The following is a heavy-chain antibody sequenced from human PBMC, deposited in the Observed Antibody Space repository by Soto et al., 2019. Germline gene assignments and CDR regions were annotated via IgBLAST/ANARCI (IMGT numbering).Heavy chain of an antibody. D-gene: IGHD3-10*01. Sequence: ASVKVSCKASGYTFTSYGISWVRQAPGQGLEWMGWISAYNGNTNYAQKLQGRVTMTTDTSTSTAYRELRSLRSDDTAVYYRAREGMGYYYGSADAFDIWGQGTMVTVSS. CDR2: ISAYNGNT. CDR1: GYTFTSYG. CDR3: AREGMGYYYGSADAFDI. J-gene: IGHJ3*02. V-gene: IGHV1-18*04.